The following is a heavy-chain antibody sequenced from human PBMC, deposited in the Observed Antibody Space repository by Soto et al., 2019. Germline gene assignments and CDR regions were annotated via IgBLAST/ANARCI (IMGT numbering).Heavy chain of an antibody. Sequence: QGQLVQSGPEVKKPGASVKVSCKASGYTFSRYGISWVRQAPGQGLEWMGWVSGYNGDTKYAQKDQGRVTMTIHTSTYTAYMELRSLTSDDTAIYYCAKNGQPPYYYYGMDVWGQGTTVTVSS. CDR3: AKNGQPPYYYYGMDV. D-gene: IGHD2-8*01. CDR1: GYTFSRYG. V-gene: IGHV1-18*01. CDR2: VSGYNGDT. J-gene: IGHJ6*02.